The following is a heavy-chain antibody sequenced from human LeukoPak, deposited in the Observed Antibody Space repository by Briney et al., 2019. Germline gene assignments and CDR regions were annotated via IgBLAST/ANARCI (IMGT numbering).Heavy chain of an antibody. CDR2: INTKTGSP. J-gene: IGHJ4*02. Sequence: GASVKVSCKASGYTFISYAMNWVRQAPGQGLEWMGWINTKTGSPTYAQGFTGRFVFSSDTSDSTAYLQISSLKAEDTAVYYCARDASVAGLGYWGQGTQVTVSS. CDR1: GYTFISYA. V-gene: IGHV7-4-1*02. CDR3: ARDASVAGLGY. D-gene: IGHD6-19*01.